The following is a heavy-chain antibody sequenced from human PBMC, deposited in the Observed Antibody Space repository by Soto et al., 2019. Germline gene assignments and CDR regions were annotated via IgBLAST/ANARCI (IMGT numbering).Heavy chain of an antibody. CDR3: AREGEYYYGSGSFSVY. CDR1: GGSISSSNW. V-gene: IGHV4-4*02. Sequence: SETLSLTCAVSGGSISSSNWWSWIRQPAGKGLEWIGEIYHSGSTNYNPSLKSRVTISVDKSKNQFSLKLSSVTAADTAVYYCAREGEYYYGSGSFSVYWGQGTLVTVSS. J-gene: IGHJ4*02. D-gene: IGHD3-10*01. CDR2: IYHSGST.